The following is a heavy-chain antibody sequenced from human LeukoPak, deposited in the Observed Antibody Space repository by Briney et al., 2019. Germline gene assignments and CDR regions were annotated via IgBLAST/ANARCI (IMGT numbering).Heavy chain of an antibody. CDR3: ARAHYLRLYFFDY. CDR2: INPNSGGT. V-gene: IGHV1-2*02. CDR1: GYTITDYY. D-gene: IGHD3-10*01. J-gene: IGHJ4*02. Sequence: ASVKVSCKASGYTITDYYIHWVRRAPGQGLEWMGWINPNSGGTNYAQKFEGRVTMTTDTSINTGYVELSSLTSDDTAVYFCARAHYLRLYFFDYWGQGTLVTVSS.